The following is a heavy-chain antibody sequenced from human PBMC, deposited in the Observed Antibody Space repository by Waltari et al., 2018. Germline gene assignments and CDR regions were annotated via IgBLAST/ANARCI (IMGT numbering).Heavy chain of an antibody. J-gene: IGHJ3*02. CDR3: TRRIGGLLGGEGNAFDI. D-gene: IGHD2-15*01. V-gene: IGHV3-49*03. CDR1: GFTFGAYA. CDR2: IRSKAYGGTT. Sequence: EVQLVESGGGLVQPGRYRRLCCPASGFTFGAYAMSWFRQASGKGLEWVGCIRSKAYGGTTEYAASVKGRFTISRDDSKSIAYLQMNSLKTEDTAVYYCTRRIGGLLGGEGNAFDIWGQGTMVTVSS.